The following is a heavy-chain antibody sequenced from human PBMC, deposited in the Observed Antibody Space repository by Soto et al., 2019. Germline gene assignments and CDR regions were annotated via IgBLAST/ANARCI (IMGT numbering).Heavy chain of an antibody. CDR2: ISAYNGNT. CDR1: GYTFTSYG. V-gene: IGHV1-18*01. J-gene: IGHJ4*02. D-gene: IGHD3-10*01. CDR3: ARTAELLWFGDQGGY. Sequence: QVQLVQSGAEVKKPGASVKVSCKASGYTFTSYGISWVRQAPGQGLEWMGWISAYNGNTNYAQKLQGRVTMTTDTSTRTAYMELRRLRSDDTAVYYCARTAELLWFGDQGGYWGQGTLVPVSS.